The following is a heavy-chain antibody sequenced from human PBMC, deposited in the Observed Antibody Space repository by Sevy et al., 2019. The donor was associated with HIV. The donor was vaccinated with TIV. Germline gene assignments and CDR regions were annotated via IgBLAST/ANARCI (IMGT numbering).Heavy chain of an antibody. D-gene: IGHD2-2*01. V-gene: IGHV1-18*01. CDR1: GYTFTSYG. CDR2: ISAYNGNT. CDR3: ARGEEGYCSSTSCYPTSYGMDV. Sequence: ASVKVSCKASGYTFTSYGISWVRQAPGQGLEWMGWISAYNGNTNYAQKLQGRVTMTTDTSTVKGYMELRSLGSDDTAVYYCARGEEGYCSSTSCYPTSYGMDVWGQGTTVTVSS. J-gene: IGHJ6*02.